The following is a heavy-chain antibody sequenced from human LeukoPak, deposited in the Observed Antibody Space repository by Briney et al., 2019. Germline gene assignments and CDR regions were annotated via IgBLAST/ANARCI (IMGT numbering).Heavy chain of an antibody. CDR1: GFTFSNAW. V-gene: IGHV3-15*01. D-gene: IGHD6-19*01. CDR2: IKSKTDGGAT. CDR3: TTGRPGAAVAGHDY. J-gene: IGHJ4*02. Sequence: GGSLRLSCAASGFTFSNAWMSWVRQAPGKGLEWVGRIKSKTDGGATDYAAPVKGRFTISRDDSKNTLYLQMNSLKTEDTAVYYCTTGRPGAAVAGHDYWGQGTLVTVSS.